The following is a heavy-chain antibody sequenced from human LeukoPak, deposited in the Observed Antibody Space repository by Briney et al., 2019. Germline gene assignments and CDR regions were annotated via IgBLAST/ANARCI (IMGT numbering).Heavy chain of an antibody. CDR3: AKDGGSSNHLFDP. J-gene: IGHJ5*02. Sequence: GGSLRLSCAASGFTFSTYGMHWVRQCPDKGLEWVALIRYDGSNKYYADSVKGRFTISRDNSKNTVYLQMNSLRAEDSAVYYCAKDGGSSNHLFDPWGQGTLVTVSS. CDR1: GFTFSTYG. D-gene: IGHD6-13*01. V-gene: IGHV3-30*02. CDR2: IRYDGSNK.